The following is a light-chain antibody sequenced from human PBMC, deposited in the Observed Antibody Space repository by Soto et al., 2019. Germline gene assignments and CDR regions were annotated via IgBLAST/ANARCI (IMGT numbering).Light chain of an antibody. J-gene: IGKJ4*01. CDR3: QQYNDWPLT. CDR2: GAS. CDR1: QSVSNN. Sequence: EIALTQSPGTLSLSPGERATLSCRASQSVSNNLAWYQQKPGQAPRLLIYGASNTAIGIPARFSGSGSGTEFTLTISSLQSEDFAVYSCQQYNDWPLTFGGGTKVDIK. V-gene: IGKV3D-15*01.